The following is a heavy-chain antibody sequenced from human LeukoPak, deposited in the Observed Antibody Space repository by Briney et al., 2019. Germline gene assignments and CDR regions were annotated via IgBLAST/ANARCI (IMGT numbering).Heavy chain of an antibody. J-gene: IGHJ6*02. Sequence: PSETLSLTCTVSGGSISSGGYYWSWIRQHPGKGLEWIGYIYYSGSTYYNPSLKSRVTISVDTSKNQFSLKLSSVTAADTAVYYCARVGIPAAIAPYYYYGMDVWGQGTTVTVSS. CDR2: IYYSGST. D-gene: IGHD2-2*02. V-gene: IGHV4-31*03. CDR1: GGSISSGGYY. CDR3: ARVGIPAAIAPYYYYGMDV.